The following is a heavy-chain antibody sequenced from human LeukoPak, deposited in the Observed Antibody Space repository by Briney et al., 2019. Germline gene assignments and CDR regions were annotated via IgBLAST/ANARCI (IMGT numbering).Heavy chain of an antibody. V-gene: IGHV4-39*01. Sequence: PSATLSLTCTVSGGSISSSSYYWGWIRQPPGKGLEWIGSIYYSGSTYYNPSLKSRVAISVDTSKNQFSLKLSSVTAADTAVYYCARTATSGYSSSRDDYWGQGTLVTVSS. CDR2: IYYSGST. D-gene: IGHD6-13*01. CDR3: ARTATSGYSSSRDDY. J-gene: IGHJ4*02. CDR1: GGSISSSSYY.